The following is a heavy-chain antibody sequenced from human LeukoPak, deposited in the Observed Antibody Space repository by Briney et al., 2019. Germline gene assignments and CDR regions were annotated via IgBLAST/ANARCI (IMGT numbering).Heavy chain of an antibody. CDR3: ARGPPSYSSYYFDY. CDR2: MNHNSGTT. CDR1: GYTFTSYD. V-gene: IGHV1-8*01. Sequence: ASVKVSCKASGYTFTSYDSNWVRQATGQGLEWMGWMNHNSGTTGYAPKFQGRDTMTRNTSISTTYMALSSLRYDDTAVYYCARGPPSYSSYYFDYQGNGTMVT. D-gene: IGHD5-18*01. J-gene: IGHJ4*01.